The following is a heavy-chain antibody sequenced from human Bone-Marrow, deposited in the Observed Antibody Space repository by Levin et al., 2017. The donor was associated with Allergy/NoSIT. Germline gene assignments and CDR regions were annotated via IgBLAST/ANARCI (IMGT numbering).Heavy chain of an antibody. CDR2: VFYSGTS. CDR3: ARGPLFVPATRFEN. Sequence: SCTVSGGSISPSNFFWGWIRQTPGKGLEWIGSVFYSGTSYFNPSLKARVTVSVDTSKNQFSLKLRSVTAADTAVYYCARGPLFVPATRFENWGQGVVVTVSS. V-gene: IGHV4-39*07. J-gene: IGHJ4*02. CDR1: GGSISPSNFF. D-gene: IGHD2-15*01.